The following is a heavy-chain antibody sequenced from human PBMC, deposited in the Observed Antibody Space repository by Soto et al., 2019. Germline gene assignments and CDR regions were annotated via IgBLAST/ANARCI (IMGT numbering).Heavy chain of an antibody. Sequence: SETLSLTCAVYGGSFSGYYWSWIRQPPGKGLEWIGEINHSGSTNYNPSLKSRVTISVDTSKNQFSLKLSSVTAADTAVYYCARGWNDYYYYYMDVWGKGTTVTVSS. J-gene: IGHJ6*03. CDR3: ARGWNDYYYYYMDV. V-gene: IGHV4-34*01. CDR1: GGSFSGYY. D-gene: IGHD1-1*01. CDR2: INHSGST.